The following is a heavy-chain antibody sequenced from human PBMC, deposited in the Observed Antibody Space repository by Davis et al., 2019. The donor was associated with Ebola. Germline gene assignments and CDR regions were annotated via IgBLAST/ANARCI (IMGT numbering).Heavy chain of an antibody. Sequence: SVKVSCKASGGTFSSYAISWVRQAPGQGLEWMGRIIPILGIANYAQKFQGRVTITADKSTSTAYMELSSLRSEDTAVYYCARAGNKKQKKQGAFDIWGQGTMVTVSS. CDR3: ARAGNKKQKKQGAFDI. CDR1: GGTFSSYA. D-gene: IGHD1/OR15-1a*01. J-gene: IGHJ3*02. V-gene: IGHV1-69*04. CDR2: IIPILGIA.